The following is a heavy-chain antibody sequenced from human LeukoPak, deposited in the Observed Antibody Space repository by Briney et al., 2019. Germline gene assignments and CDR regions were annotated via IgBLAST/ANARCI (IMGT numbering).Heavy chain of an antibody. CDR3: AKDPSRDSSGYYYGLTVDY. J-gene: IGHJ4*02. D-gene: IGHD3-22*01. Sequence: SGGSLRLSCAVSGFTFSSYAMSWVRQAPGKGLEWVSAISGSGGSTYYADSVKGRFTISRDNSKNTLYLQMNSLRAEDTAVYYCAKDPSRDSSGYYYGLTVDYWGQGTLVTVSS. CDR2: ISGSGGST. V-gene: IGHV3-23*01. CDR1: GFTFSSYA.